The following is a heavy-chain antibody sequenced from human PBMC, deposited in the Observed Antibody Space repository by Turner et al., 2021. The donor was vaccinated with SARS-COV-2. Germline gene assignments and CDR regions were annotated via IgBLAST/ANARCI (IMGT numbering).Heavy chain of an antibody. CDR2: ISAYNGFT. CDR3: ARDLSAWYQRTTDDVLDI. CDR1: GYTLSSYG. Sequence: QVHLVQSEAEVKKPGASVTVSCKASGYTLSSYGMSWVRQAPGQGLEWMGWISAYNGFTSYSQNLQGRVTMTTDRSTSTAYMELRSLRLDDTAVYYCARDLSAWYQRTTDDVLDIWGQGTRVTVS. J-gene: IGHJ3*02. V-gene: IGHV1-18*01. D-gene: IGHD6-19*01.